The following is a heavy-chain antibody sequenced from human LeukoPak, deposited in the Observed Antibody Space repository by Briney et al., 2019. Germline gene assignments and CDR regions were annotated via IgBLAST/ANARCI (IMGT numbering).Heavy chain of an antibody. Sequence: PGGSLRLSCAASGFTFSSYGMHWVRQAPGKGLEWVAVISYDGSNKYYADSVKGRFTISRDNSKNTLYLQMNSLRAEDTAVYYCAKDIKVGAIPVFPDYWGQGTLVTVCS. CDR3: AKDIKVGAIPVFPDY. D-gene: IGHD1-26*01. V-gene: IGHV3-30*18. CDR1: GFTFSSYG. CDR2: ISYDGSNK. J-gene: IGHJ4*02.